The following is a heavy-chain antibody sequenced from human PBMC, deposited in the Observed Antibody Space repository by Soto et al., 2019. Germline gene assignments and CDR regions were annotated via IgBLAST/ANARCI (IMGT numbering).Heavy chain of an antibody. D-gene: IGHD6-19*01. Sequence: GGSLRLSCAASGFTFSSYGMHWVRQAPGKGLEWVAVIWYDGSNKYYADSVKGRFTISRDNSKNTLYLQMNSLRAEDTAVYYCASYGVSSGWYEVYYWGQGTLVTVSS. J-gene: IGHJ4*02. CDR3: ASYGVSSGWYEVYY. CDR1: GFTFSSYG. CDR2: IWYDGSNK. V-gene: IGHV3-33*01.